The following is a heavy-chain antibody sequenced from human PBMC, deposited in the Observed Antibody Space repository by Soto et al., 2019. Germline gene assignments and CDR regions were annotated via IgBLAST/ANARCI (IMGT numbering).Heavy chain of an antibody. J-gene: IGHJ6*02. CDR2: ISRSGGST. D-gene: IGHD3-10*01. CDR1: AFSFSSDA. V-gene: IGHV3-23*01. Sequence: EVQLLESGGGLVQPGGSLRLSCAACAFSFSSDAMSWVRQAPGKGLEWVSGISRSGGSTSYADSVKGRFTISRDNSKNTLYLQMNSLRAEDTAVYYCAKDHITMVRGAMVADFYYGMDVWGQGTTVTISS. CDR3: AKDHITMVRGAMVADFYYGMDV.